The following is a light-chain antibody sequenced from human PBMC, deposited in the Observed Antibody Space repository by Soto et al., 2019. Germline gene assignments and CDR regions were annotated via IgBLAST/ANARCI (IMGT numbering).Light chain of an antibody. Sequence: QSVLTQPASVSGSPGQSITISCTGTSSDIGDYDYVSWYQHLPGKAPKLLIFDVTHRPSGVSDRFSGFKSGNTASLTISGVRPEDEADYYCCSYTDIALDVVFGGGTQLTVL. J-gene: IGLJ2*01. CDR1: SSDIGDYDY. CDR3: CSYTDIALDVV. V-gene: IGLV2-14*01. CDR2: DVT.